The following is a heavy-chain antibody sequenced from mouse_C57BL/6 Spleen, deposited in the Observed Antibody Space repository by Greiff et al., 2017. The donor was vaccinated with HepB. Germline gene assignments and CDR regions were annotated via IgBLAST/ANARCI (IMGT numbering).Heavy chain of an antibody. J-gene: IGHJ3*01. V-gene: IGHV1-82*01. CDR2: IYPGDGDT. CDR3: ARSGDVWFAY. CDR1: GYAFSSSW. Sequence: QVQLQQSGPELVKPGASVKISCKASGYAFSSSWMNWVKQRPGKGLEWIGRIYPGDGDTNYNGKFKGKATLTADKSSSTAYMQLSSLTSEDSAVYFCARSGDVWFAYWGQGTLVTVSA. D-gene: IGHD3-1*01.